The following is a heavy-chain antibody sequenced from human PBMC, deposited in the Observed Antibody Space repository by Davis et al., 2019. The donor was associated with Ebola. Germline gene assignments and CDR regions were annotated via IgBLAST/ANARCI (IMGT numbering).Heavy chain of an antibody. CDR1: GFTFSSYW. J-gene: IGHJ6*02. Sequence: GESLKISCAASGFTFSSYWMGWVRQAPGKGLEWVANIKQDGSEKYYVDSVKGRFTISRDNSKNTLYLQMNSLRAEDTAVYYCAKSYGDYQTYYYYGMDVWGQGTTVTVSS. CDR3: AKSYGDYQTYYYYGMDV. V-gene: IGHV3-7*01. D-gene: IGHD4-17*01. CDR2: IKQDGSEK.